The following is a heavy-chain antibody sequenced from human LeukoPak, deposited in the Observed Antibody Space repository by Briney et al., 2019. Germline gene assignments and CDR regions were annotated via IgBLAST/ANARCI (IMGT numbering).Heavy chain of an antibody. CDR3: ARDRSVVTAPFDAFDI. D-gene: IGHD2-21*02. Sequence: QPGGSLRLSCAASGFTVSTYYINWVRQAPGKGLEWVSVTYTGGSTSYADSVKGRFTISRDNSKNTLYLQMNSLRAEDTAVYYCARDRSVVTAPFDAFDIWGQGTMVTVSS. CDR2: TYTGGST. J-gene: IGHJ3*02. CDR1: GFTVSTYY. V-gene: IGHV3-66*01.